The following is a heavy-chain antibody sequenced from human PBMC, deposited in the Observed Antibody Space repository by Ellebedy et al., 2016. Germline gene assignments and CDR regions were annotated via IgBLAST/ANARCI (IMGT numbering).Heavy chain of an antibody. V-gene: IGHV1-18*04. CDR2: ISVYNGNT. CDR1: GYTFTSYA. J-gene: IGHJ4*02. D-gene: IGHD6-19*01. Sequence: ASVKVSCKASGYTFTSYAFTWVRQAPGQGLEWMGWISVYNGNTKYAQRLQGRVTMTTDTSTSTAYMDLRSLRPDDTAVYYCVRVAIGGWHLDYWGQGTPVTVSS. CDR3: VRVAIGGWHLDY.